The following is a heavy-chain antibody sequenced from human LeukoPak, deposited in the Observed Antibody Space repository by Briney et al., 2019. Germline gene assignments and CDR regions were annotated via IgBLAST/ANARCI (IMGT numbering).Heavy chain of an antibody. J-gene: IGHJ4*02. D-gene: IGHD3-22*01. V-gene: IGHV3-53*01. Sequence: PGGSLRLSCAASGFTVSSNYMSWVRQAPGKGLEWVSVIYSGGSTYYAGSVKGRFTISRDNSKNTLYLQMNSLRAEDTAVYYCARAVTMIVPYFDYRGQGTLVTVSS. CDR1: GFTVSSNY. CDR2: IYSGGST. CDR3: ARAVTMIVPYFDY.